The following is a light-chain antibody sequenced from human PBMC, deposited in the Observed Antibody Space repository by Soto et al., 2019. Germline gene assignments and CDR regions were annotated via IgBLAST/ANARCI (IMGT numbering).Light chain of an antibody. Sequence: NFMLTQPHSGSESPGKTVTISCTRSSAGIASNSVHWYQQRPGSAPSTVIYEDNQRPSGLPDRFSCSTDGSSNSASLSISGRETEDEAYYYCQSYDSNTVVFGGGTKLTVL. CDR2: EDN. V-gene: IGLV6-57*04. CDR3: QSYDSNTVV. J-gene: IGLJ2*01. CDR1: SAGIASNS.